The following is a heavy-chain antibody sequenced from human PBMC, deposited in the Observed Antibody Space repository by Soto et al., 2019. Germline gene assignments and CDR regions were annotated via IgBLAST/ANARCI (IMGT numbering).Heavy chain of an antibody. Sequence: QMTLKESGPTLVKPTQTLTLTCTFSGTSLTMSGVGVGWIRQPPGKALEWLALIYWDDDKRYSPSLKNRLTITEDTSKNQVVLRMTNMDPVDTATYYCTHSPEYPVFDYWGQGTLVTVSS. CDR2: IYWDDDK. V-gene: IGHV2-5*02. CDR3: THSPEYPVFDY. CDR1: GTSLTMSGVG. J-gene: IGHJ4*02.